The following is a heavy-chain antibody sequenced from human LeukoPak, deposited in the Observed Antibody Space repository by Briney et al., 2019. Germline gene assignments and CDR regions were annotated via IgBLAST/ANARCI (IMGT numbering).Heavy chain of an antibody. CDR3: AGDPRIVGATTNY. D-gene: IGHD1-26*01. V-gene: IGHV1-69*13. CDR1: GGTFSSYA. J-gene: IGHJ4*02. CDR2: IIPIFGTA. Sequence: ASVKVSCKASGGTFSSYAISWVRQAPGQGLEWMGGIIPIFGTANYAQKFQGRVTITADESTSTAYMELSSLRSEDTAVYYCAGDPRIVGATTNYWGQGTLVTVSS.